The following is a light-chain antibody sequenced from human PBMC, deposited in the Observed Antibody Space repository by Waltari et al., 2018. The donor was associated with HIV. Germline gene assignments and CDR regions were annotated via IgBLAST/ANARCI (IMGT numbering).Light chain of an antibody. J-gene: IGLJ3*02. Sequence: QSALTQPASVSGSPGQTTPISCRPSTADLPHHHSTPWFRHPPTDAPHLILLDADIRPSGSPFRFSGSKTDTTASLTISGLQFEDEGDYYCTSSMPGGALLFGGGTKVTVL. V-gene: IGLV2-14*01. CDR1: TADLPHHHS. CDR2: DAD. CDR3: TSSMPGGALL.